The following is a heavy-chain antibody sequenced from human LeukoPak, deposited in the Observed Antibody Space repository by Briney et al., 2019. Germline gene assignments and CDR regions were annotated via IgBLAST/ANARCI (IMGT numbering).Heavy chain of an antibody. J-gene: IGHJ4*02. CDR2: ISAYNGNT. CDR3: ARDRLKGTMVRGVIN. CDR1: GYTFTSYG. Sequence: ASVKVSCKASGYTFTSYGISWVRQAPGQGLEWMGWISAYNGNTNYAQKLQGRVTMTTDTSTSTAYMELRSLRSDDTAVYYCARDRLKGTMVRGVINWGQGTLVTVSS. V-gene: IGHV1-18*01. D-gene: IGHD3-10*01.